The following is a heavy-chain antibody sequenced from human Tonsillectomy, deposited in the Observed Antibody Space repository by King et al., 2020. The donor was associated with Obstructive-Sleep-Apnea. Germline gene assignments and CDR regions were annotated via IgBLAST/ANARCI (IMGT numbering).Heavy chain of an antibody. J-gene: IGHJ2*01. Sequence: VQLQESGPGLVKPSETLSLTCTVSGGSISSYYWSWIRQPPGKGLEWIGYIYYSGSTNYNPSLKSRVTISVDTSKNQFSLNLSSVTAADTAVYYCARDMIVVVVAATRVDWYFDLWGRGTLVTVSS. CDR2: IYYSGST. CDR1: GGSISSYY. D-gene: IGHD2-15*01. CDR3: ARDMIVVVVAATRVDWYFDL. V-gene: IGHV4-59*01.